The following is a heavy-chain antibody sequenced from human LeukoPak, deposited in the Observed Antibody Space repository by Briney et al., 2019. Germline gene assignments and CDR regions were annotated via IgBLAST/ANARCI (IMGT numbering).Heavy chain of an antibody. CDR1: GFIFSSSW. Sequence: GGSLRLSCAASGFIFSSSWMSWVRQAPGKGLEWVANIKKDGSEKYYVDSVKGRFTISRDNAKNSLYLQMNSLRAEDTAVYYCARDRGAGSYHDAFDIWGQGTMVTVSS. CDR2: IKKDGSEK. V-gene: IGHV3-7*01. J-gene: IGHJ3*02. D-gene: IGHD1-26*01. CDR3: ARDRGAGSYHDAFDI.